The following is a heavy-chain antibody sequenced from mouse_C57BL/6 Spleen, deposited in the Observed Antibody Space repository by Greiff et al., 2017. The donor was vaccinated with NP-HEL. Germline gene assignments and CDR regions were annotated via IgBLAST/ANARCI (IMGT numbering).Heavy chain of an antibody. CDR2: INPSNGGT. CDR1: GYTFTSYW. D-gene: IGHD2-2*01. V-gene: IGHV1-53*01. CDR3: ASPMVTGLRAWFAY. Sequence: QVQLQQSGTELVKPGASVKLSCKASGYTFTSYWMHWVKQRPGQGLEWIGNINPSNGGTNYNEKFKSKATLTVDKSSSTAYMQLSSLTSEDSAVYYCASPMVTGLRAWFAYWGQGTLVTVSA. J-gene: IGHJ3*01.